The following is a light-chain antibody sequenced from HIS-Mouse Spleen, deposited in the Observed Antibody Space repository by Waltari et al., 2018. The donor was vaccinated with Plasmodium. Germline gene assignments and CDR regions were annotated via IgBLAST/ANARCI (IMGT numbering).Light chain of an antibody. J-gene: IGLJ1*01. CDR2: EDS. Sequence: SYVLTQPPSVSVAPGQTARITCGGNNIGSKSVNWYQQKPGQAPVLVVYEDSDRPSEIPERFSGSNSGNTATLTISRVEAGDEADYYCQVWDSSSDHPVFGTGTKVTVL. CDR1: NIGSKS. CDR3: QVWDSSSDHPV. V-gene: IGLV3-21*02.